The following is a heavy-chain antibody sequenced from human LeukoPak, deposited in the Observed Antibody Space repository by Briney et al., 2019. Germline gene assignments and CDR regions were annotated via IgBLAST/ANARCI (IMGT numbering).Heavy chain of an antibody. D-gene: IGHD4-11*01. V-gene: IGHV4-4*02. CDR3: ARRGTVTTERFDY. CDR1: GGSLTSTNW. Sequence: SETLSLTCGVSGGSLTSTNWWSWVRQPPGQGLEWIGEVSLSGLTNYNPSLKSRVTISVDTSKNQFSLKLSSVTAADTAVYYCARRGTVTTERFDYWGQGTLVTVSS. J-gene: IGHJ4*02. CDR2: VSLSGLT.